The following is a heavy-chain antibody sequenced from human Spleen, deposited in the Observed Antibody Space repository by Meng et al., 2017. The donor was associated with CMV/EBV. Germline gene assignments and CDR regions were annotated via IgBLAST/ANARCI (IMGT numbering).Heavy chain of an antibody. V-gene: IGHV3-49*04. Sequence: GGSLRLSCTASGFTFGDYAMSWVRQAPGKGLEWVGFIRSKAYGGTTEYAASVKGRFTISRDDSKSIAYLQMNSLKTEDTAVYYCTRDGVPAWAKDPNLNYGMDVWGQGTTVTVSS. CDR1: GFTFGDYA. CDR3: TRDGVPAWAKDPNLNYGMDV. D-gene: IGHD3-10*01. CDR2: IRSKAYGGTT. J-gene: IGHJ6*02.